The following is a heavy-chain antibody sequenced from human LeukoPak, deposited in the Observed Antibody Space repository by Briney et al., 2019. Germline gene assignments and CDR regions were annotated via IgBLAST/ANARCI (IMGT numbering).Heavy chain of an antibody. CDR2: IYQRATV. CDR3: ARAGYDFWSGQPTYDY. V-gene: IGHV4-38-2*02. J-gene: IGHJ4*02. D-gene: IGHD3-3*01. Sequence: SETLSLTCNVSGYSTSSGYFWGWVRQPPGKGLEWIGSIYQRATVHYNPSLKSRVTISLDTSKNQFSLNLRSMKASDTAVYYCARAGYDFWSGQPTYDYWGQGTLVTVSS. CDR1: GYSTSSGYF.